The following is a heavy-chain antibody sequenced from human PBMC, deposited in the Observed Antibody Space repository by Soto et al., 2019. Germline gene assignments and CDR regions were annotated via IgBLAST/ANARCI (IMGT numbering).Heavy chain of an antibody. D-gene: IGHD2-15*01. CDR1: GGSFSGYY. J-gene: IGHJ4*02. V-gene: IGHV4-34*01. Sequence: QVQLQQWGAGLLKPSETLSLTCAVYGGSFSGYYWSWIRQPPGKGLEWIGEINHSGSTNYNPSLKSRLTKSVDTSKNQFSLKLSSVTAADTAVYYCARSLVVVAASGGAFDYWGQGTLVTVSS. CDR2: INHSGST. CDR3: ARSLVVVAASGGAFDY.